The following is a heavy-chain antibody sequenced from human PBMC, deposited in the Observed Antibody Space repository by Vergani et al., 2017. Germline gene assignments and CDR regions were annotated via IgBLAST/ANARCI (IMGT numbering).Heavy chain of an antibody. J-gene: IGHJ3*02. D-gene: IGHD5-24*01. V-gene: IGHV3-23*01. CDR3: AEDHARDGYNYGTLCAFDI. Sequence: EVQRLESGGGLVQPGGSLRLSCAASGFTFSSYAMSWVRQAPGKGLEWVSAISGSGGSTYYADSVKGRFTISRDNSKNTLYLQMNSLRAEDTAVYYCAEDHARDGYNYGTLCAFDIWGQGTMVTVSS. CDR1: GFTFSSYA. CDR2: ISGSGGST.